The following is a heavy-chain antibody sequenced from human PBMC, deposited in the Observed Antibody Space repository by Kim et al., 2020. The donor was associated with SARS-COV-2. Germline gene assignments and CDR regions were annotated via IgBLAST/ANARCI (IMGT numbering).Heavy chain of an antibody. J-gene: IGHJ2*01. Sequence: GESLKISCKGFGYDFHKYWIGWVRQVPGKGPESMGIIYPGDSDTRYSPSFQGQVTISADVSTRTTYLEWSSLRASDSAIYYCARQDGGSYYPHRYSDLWGRGTQVTVSS. CDR2: IYPGDSDT. D-gene: IGHD3-10*01. CDR3: ARQDGGSYYPHRYSDL. V-gene: IGHV5-51*01. CDR1: GYDFHKYW.